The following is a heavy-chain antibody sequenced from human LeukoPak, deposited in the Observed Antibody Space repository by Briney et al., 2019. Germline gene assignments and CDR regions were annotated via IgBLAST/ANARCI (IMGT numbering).Heavy chain of an antibody. CDR2: ISSDSNYI. CDR1: GFTFSSYS. D-gene: IGHD2-2*01. Sequence: GGSLRLSCAASGFTFSSYSMNWVPHAPGKGLEWVSSISSDSNYIFYADSVQGRFTISRDNAENSLFLQMNSLRAEDTAVYYCASRYCTSTNCYAFDIWGQGTMVTVSS. J-gene: IGHJ3*02. CDR3: ASRYCTSTNCYAFDI. V-gene: IGHV3-21*01.